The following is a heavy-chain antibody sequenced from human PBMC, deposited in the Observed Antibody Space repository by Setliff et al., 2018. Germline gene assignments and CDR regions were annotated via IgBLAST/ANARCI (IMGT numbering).Heavy chain of an antibody. CDR1: GYSFPSYG. J-gene: IGHJ4*02. Sequence: GASVKVSCKASGYSFPSYGISWVRQAPGQGPEWMGWISAYNGFIIYAQMFQGRVIMTTDTSTSTAYMELRSLRSDDTAVYYCARDRPMVVVADNLALFDYWGQGTLVTVSS. D-gene: IGHD2-15*01. V-gene: IGHV1-18*01. CDR2: ISAYNGFI. CDR3: ARDRPMVVVADNLALFDY.